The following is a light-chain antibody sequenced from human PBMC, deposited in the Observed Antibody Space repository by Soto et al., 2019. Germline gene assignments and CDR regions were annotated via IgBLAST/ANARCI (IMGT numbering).Light chain of an antibody. V-gene: IGKV3-11*01. Sequence: EVVLTQSPVTLSLSPGEIATLSCRASQSFRGLLAWDQQNPGQAHRLLIYEAYNRATGIPPRFSGSGSGSYCTLTSSSLEPADSAVHYYQERHLCRTTFGQGNGLESK. CDR3: QERHLCRTT. CDR2: EAY. J-gene: IGKJ5*01. CDR1: QSFRGL.